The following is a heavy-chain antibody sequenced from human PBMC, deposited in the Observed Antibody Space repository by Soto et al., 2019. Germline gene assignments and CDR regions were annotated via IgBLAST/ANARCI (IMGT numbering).Heavy chain of an antibody. CDR2: ISYDGSNK. V-gene: IGHV3-30*18. CDR1: GFTFSSYG. J-gene: IGHJ4*01. D-gene: IGHD6-13*01. CDR3: AKDSPETSSCCHLRPFYY. Sequence: GGSLRLSGAASGFTFSSYGMHWVRQAPGKGLEWVAVISYDGSNKYYADSVKGRFTSSRDNCRNTRYMQMSSLRAEDTTVYAFAKDSPETSSCCHLRPFYYWGQETLFTASS.